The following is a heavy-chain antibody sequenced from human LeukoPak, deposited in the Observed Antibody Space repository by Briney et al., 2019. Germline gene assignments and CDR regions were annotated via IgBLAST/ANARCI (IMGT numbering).Heavy chain of an antibody. V-gene: IGHV4-4*07. CDR2: IYTSGGT. CDR1: GGSLSSYY. J-gene: IGHJ6*03. Sequence: PSETLSLTCTVSGGSLSSYYSSCVRQPAGRGLEWIGRIYTSGGTNYNPSLKSRVTMSVDTSKNQFSLKLSSVTTADTAVYYCARALRNYEVLDYYYYYMDVWGKGTTVTVSS. CDR3: ARALRNYEVLDYYYYYMDV. D-gene: IGHD4-11*01.